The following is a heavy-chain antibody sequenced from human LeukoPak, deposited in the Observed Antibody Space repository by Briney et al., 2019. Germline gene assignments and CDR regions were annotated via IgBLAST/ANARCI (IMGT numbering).Heavy chain of an antibody. V-gene: IGHV3-30*02. CDR3: ARHLTYAFDY. CDR1: GFSFSTYD. J-gene: IGHJ4*02. CDR2: IQYDGSNK. Sequence: GGSLRLSCAASGFSFSTYDMHWVRQAPGKGLEWVAYIQYDGSNKYFADSVKGRFTISKDNSKSTLYLQMNSLRAEDTAVYYCARHLTYAFDYWGQGTLVTVSS. D-gene: IGHD4-17*01.